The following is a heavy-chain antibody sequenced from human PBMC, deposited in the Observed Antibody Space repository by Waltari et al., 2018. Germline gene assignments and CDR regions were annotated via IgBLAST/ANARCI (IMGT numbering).Heavy chain of an antibody. Sequence: QVQLQESGPGLVKPSQTLSLTCTVSGGSISSGSSYWSWIRQPAGKGLEWIGRIYTSGSTNYNPSLKSRVTISVDTSKNQFSLKLSSVTAADTAVYYCARTKYGDLYYYYMDVWGKGTTVTVSS. J-gene: IGHJ6*03. CDR1: GGSISSGSSY. CDR2: IYTSGST. CDR3: ARTKYGDLYYYYMDV. D-gene: IGHD4-17*01. V-gene: IGHV4-61*02.